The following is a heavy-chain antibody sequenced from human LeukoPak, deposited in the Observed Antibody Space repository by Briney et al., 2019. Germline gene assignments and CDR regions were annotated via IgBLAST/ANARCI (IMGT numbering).Heavy chain of an antibody. CDR1: GGSISSGGYY. J-gene: IGHJ6*04. Sequence: SQTLSLTCTVSGGSISSGGYYWSWIRQHPGKGLERIGYIYYSGSTHYNPSLKSRVTISVDTSKNQFSLKLSSVTAADTAVYYCARDAIPAATPYYYYGMDVWGKGTTVTVSS. CDR3: ARDAIPAATPYYYYGMDV. D-gene: IGHD2-2*01. CDR2: IYYSGST. V-gene: IGHV4-31*03.